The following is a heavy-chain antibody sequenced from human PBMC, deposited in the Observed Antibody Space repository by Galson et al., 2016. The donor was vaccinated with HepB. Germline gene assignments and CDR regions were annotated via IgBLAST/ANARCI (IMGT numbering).Heavy chain of an antibody. V-gene: IGHV3-72*01. D-gene: IGHD2-2*01. J-gene: IGHJ6*02. CDR1: GFIFSDHY. CDR3: TRWGASSKYAVDV. CDR2: SRNKANSYST. Sequence: SLRLSCAASGFIFSDHYMDWVRQAPGKGLEWIGRSRNKANSYSTEYAASVKGRFTISRDDSKNSLYLQMNSLKIDDAAVYYCTRWGASSKYAVDVWGQGTTVTVSS.